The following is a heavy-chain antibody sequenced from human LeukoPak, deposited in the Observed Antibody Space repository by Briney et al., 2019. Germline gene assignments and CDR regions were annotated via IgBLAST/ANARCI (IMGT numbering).Heavy chain of an antibody. Sequence: GGSLRLSCAASGFTFSRYGIHWVRQAPGKGLEWVAVISYDGSNKYYVDSVKGRFTISRDNSKNTLNLQMNSLRAEDTAVYYCAKMRTPTAHSGDAFDIWGQGTMVTVSS. CDR1: GFTFSRYG. D-gene: IGHD4-17*01. CDR3: AKMRTPTAHSGDAFDI. CDR2: ISYDGSNK. J-gene: IGHJ3*02. V-gene: IGHV3-30*18.